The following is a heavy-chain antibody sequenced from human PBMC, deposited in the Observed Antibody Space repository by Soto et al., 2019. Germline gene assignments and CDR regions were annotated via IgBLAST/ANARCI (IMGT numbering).Heavy chain of an antibody. V-gene: IGHV3-23*01. Sequence: EVQLLESGGGLVQPGGSLRLSCAASGFTFSSYAMSWVRQAPGKGLEWVSAISGSGGSTYYADSVKGRFTISRDNSQTTLYHKMNSLRAEDTAVYYCAKDLGSAYYYVSGVYANYYMDVWGKGTTVTVSS. CDR3: AKDLGSAYYYVSGVYANYYMDV. D-gene: IGHD3-10*02. CDR1: GFTFSSYA. CDR2: ISGSGGST. J-gene: IGHJ6*03.